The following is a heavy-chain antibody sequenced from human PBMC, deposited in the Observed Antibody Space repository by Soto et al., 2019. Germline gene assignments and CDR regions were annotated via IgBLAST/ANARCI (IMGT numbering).Heavy chain of an antibody. J-gene: IGHJ3*02. V-gene: IGHV5-51*01. CDR3: AVKDCSGGSCYYGPFDI. D-gene: IGHD2-15*01. Sequence: GESLKISCKGSGYSFTSYWIGWVRQMPGKGLEWMGIIYPGDSDTRYSPSFQGQVTISADKSISTAYLQWSSLKASDTAMYYCAVKDCSGGSCYYGPFDIWGQGTMVTVSS. CDR2: IYPGDSDT. CDR1: GYSFTSYW.